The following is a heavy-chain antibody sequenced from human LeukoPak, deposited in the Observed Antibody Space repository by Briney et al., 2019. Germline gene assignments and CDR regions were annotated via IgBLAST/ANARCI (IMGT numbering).Heavy chain of an antibody. Sequence: PGGSLRLSCAASGFTFSNSVMSWVRQAPGKGLEWVSLISGSGDNIYYVDSVKGRFTISRDNSKNTLYLQMNSLRAEDTAVYFCAKGTSLFDPWGQGTLVTVSS. CDR3: AKGTSLFDP. J-gene: IGHJ5*02. CDR2: ISGSGDNI. CDR1: GFTFSNSV. V-gene: IGHV3-23*01.